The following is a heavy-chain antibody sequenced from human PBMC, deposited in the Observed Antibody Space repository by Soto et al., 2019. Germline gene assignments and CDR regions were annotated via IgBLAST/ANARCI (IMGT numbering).Heavy chain of an antibody. CDR2: ISSRSDI. V-gene: IGHV3-21*01. D-gene: IGHD2-2*02. CDR1: GFTFSTYS. Sequence: GVSLRLSCGVTGFTFSTYSINWVRQAPGKWLEWVSSISSRSDIYYADSVKGRFTISRDNAKNSVSLQMNSLRAEDTAVYYCAREYTAWPLAYGLDVWGQGTTVTVSS. CDR3: AREYTAWPLAYGLDV. J-gene: IGHJ6*02.